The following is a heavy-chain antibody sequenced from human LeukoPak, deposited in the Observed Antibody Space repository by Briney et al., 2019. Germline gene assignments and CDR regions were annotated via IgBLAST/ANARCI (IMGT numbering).Heavy chain of an antibody. CDR1: GGSISSYY. CDR2: IYYSGST. CDR3: ARDMSRDGYNSGAFDI. J-gene: IGHJ3*02. Sequence: SETLSLTCTVSGGSISSYYWNWIRQPPGKGLEWIGYIYYSGSTNYNPSLKSRLTISVDTSKNQFSLKLSSVTAADTAVYYCARDMSRDGYNSGAFDIWGQGTMVTVSS. D-gene: IGHD5-24*01. V-gene: IGHV4-59*12.